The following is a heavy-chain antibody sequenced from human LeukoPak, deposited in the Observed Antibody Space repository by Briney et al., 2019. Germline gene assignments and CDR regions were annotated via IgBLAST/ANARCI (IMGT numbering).Heavy chain of an antibody. J-gene: IGHJ6*03. CDR2: INWNGGST. CDR3: ARSHGSGTYYYYMDV. V-gene: IGHV3-20*04. D-gene: IGHD3-10*01. Sequence: GGSLRLSCAASGFTFSSYSMNWVRQAPGKGLEWVSGINWNGGSTGYADSVKGRFTISRDNAKNSLYLQMNSLRAEDTALYYCARSHGSGTYYYYMDVWGKGTTVTVSS. CDR1: GFTFSSYS.